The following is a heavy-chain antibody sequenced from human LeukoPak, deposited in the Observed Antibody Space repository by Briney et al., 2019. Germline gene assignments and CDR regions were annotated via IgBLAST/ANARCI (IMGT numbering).Heavy chain of an antibody. CDR1: GLTFSSYG. CDR2: ISFDGSSK. CDR3: AKAADQYYYYYFYYMDV. D-gene: IGHD2-2*01. Sequence: PGGSLRLSCAASGLTFSSYGMHWVRQAPGKGLEWVAVISFDGSSKDYAQSVKGRFTISRDNSKNTLYLQMNSLRVEDTAVYYCAKAADQYYYYYFYYMDVWGKGTTVTVSS. J-gene: IGHJ6*03. V-gene: IGHV3-30*18.